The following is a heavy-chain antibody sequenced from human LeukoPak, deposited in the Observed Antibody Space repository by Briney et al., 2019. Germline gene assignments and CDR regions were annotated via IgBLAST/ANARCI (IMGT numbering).Heavy chain of an antibody. CDR2: FIPILGTA. CDR3: ATVRNSGYDYGANYYMDV. CDR1: GGTFSDYA. J-gene: IGHJ6*03. V-gene: IGHV1-69*10. Sequence: ASVKVSCKASGGTFSDYALNWVRQAPGQGLEWMGVFIPILGTANCTQKFQDRVTITADISTNTVNMELSSVTAADTAVYYCATVRNSGYDYGANYYMDVWGKGTTVTVSS. D-gene: IGHD5-12*01.